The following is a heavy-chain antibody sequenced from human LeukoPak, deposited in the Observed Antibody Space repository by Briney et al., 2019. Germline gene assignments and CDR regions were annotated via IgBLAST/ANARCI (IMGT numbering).Heavy chain of an antibody. V-gene: IGHV3-23*01. CDR1: GFTFSNYA. D-gene: IGHD1-26*01. Sequence: PGGSLRLSCAASGFTFSNYAMSWVRQAPGKGLEWVSAVTGNGGGTFYADSVKGRFTVSRDNSKNTLYLQMNSLRVEDTAVYYCAKRGEDSHSSVGNFDYWGQGTLVTVSS. J-gene: IGHJ4*02. CDR3: AKRGEDSHSSVGNFDY. CDR2: VTGNGGGT.